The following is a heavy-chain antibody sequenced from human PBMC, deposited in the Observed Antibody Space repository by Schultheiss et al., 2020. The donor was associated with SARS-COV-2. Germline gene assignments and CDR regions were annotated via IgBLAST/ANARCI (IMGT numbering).Heavy chain of an antibody. CDR1: GVTFSSYG. CDR3: AKSGGGSYSDFDY. CDR2: ISHDGSNK. Sequence: GGSLRLSCAASGVTFSSYGMHWVRQAPGKGLEWVAVISHDGSNKYYADSVKGRFTISRDNSKNTLYLQMNSLRAEDTAVYYCAKSGGGSYSDFDYWGQGTLVTVSS. V-gene: IGHV3-30*18. J-gene: IGHJ4*02. D-gene: IGHD1-26*01.